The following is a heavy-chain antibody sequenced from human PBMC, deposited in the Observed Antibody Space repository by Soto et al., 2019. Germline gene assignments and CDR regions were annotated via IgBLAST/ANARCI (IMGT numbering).Heavy chain of an antibody. D-gene: IGHD1-7*01. Sequence: PSETLSLTCAVYGGSFSGYYWSWIRQPPGKGLEWIGEINHSGSTNYNPSLKSRATISVDTSKNQFSLKLSSVTAADTAVYYCARGRTSNWNYGRWFDPWGQGTLVTVHS. CDR2: INHSGST. V-gene: IGHV4-34*01. J-gene: IGHJ5*02. CDR3: ARGRTSNWNYGRWFDP. CDR1: GGSFSGYY.